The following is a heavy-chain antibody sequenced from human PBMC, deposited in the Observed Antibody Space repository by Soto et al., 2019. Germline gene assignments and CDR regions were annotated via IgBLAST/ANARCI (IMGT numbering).Heavy chain of an antibody. D-gene: IGHD3-3*01. V-gene: IGHV3-23*01. Sequence: TGGSLRLSCAASGFTFSSYAMSWVRQAPGKGLEWVSAISGSGGSTYYAGSVKGRFTISRDNSENRVYLQMNSLGAEDTAVYFCAKDSMESEMSFGVVRPYYYYYGLDVWGPGTTVTVSS. J-gene: IGHJ6*02. CDR2: ISGSGGST. CDR3: AKDSMESEMSFGVVRPYYYYYGLDV. CDR1: GFTFSSYA.